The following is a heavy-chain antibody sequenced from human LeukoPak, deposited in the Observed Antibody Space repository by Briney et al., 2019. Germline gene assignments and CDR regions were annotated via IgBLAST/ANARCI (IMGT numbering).Heavy chain of an antibody. CDR2: IYHSGST. D-gene: IGHD4/OR15-4a*01. CDR1: GGSISSGGYS. CDR3: ARGYGDCCDY. Sequence: NPSQTLSLTCAVSGGSISSGGYSWSWIRQPPGKGLEWIGYIYHSGSTYYNPSLKSRVTISVDRSKNQFSLKLSSVTAADTAVYYCARGYGDCCDYWGQGTLVTVSS. J-gene: IGHJ4*02. V-gene: IGHV4-30-2*01.